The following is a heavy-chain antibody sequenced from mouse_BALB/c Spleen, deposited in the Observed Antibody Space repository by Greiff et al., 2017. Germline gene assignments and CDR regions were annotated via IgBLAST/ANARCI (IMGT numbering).Heavy chain of an antibody. V-gene: IGHV1S81*02. D-gene: IGHD1-1*01. J-gene: IGHJ4*01. Sequence: VQLQQSGAELVKPGASVKLSCKASGYTFTSYYMYWVKQRPGQGLEWIGEINPSNGGTNFNEKFKSKATLTVDKSSSTAYMQLSSLTSEDSAVYYCTRNYEGAMDYWGQGTSVTVSS. CDR1: GYTFTSYY. CDR3: TRNYEGAMDY. CDR2: INPSNGGT.